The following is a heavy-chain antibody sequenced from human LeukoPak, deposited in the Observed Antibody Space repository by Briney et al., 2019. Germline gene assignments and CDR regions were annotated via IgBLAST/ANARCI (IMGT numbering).Heavy chain of an antibody. CDR2: ISGSGGST. J-gene: IGHJ5*02. Sequence: GGSLRLSCAASGFTFSSYWMHWVRQAPGKGLEWVSAISGSGGSTYYADSVKGRFTISRDNSKNTLYLQMNSLRAEDTAVYYCAKWGSSWYGWFDPWGQGTLVTVSS. CDR1: GFTFSSYW. V-gene: IGHV3-23*01. D-gene: IGHD6-13*01. CDR3: AKWGSSWYGWFDP.